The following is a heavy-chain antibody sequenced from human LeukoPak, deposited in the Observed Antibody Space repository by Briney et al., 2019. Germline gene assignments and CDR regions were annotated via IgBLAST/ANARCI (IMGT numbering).Heavy chain of an antibody. J-gene: IGHJ4*02. Sequence: PSETLSLTCAVYGGSFSGYYWSWIRQPPGKGLEWIRQINHSGSTNYNPSLKSRVTISVDTSKNQFSLKLSSVTAADTAVYYCARDRYCTNGVCHTSIDYWGQGTLVTVSS. V-gene: IGHV4-34*01. D-gene: IGHD2-8*01. CDR2: INHSGST. CDR1: GGSFSGYY. CDR3: ARDRYCTNGVCHTSIDY.